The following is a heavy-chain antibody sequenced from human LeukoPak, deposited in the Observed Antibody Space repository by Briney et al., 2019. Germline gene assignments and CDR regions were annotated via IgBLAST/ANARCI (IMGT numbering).Heavy chain of an antibody. CDR3: ARFGSGYYGMDV. D-gene: IGHD3-3*01. Sequence: ESGPTLVNPTQTLTLTCTFSEFSLNTSEMCVSWIRQHPGKGLEWIGYIYYSGSTYYNPSLKSRVTISVDTSKNQFSLKLSSVTAADTAVYYCARFGSGYYGMDVWGQGTTVTVSS. CDR2: IYYSGST. J-gene: IGHJ6*02. CDR1: EFSLNTSEMC. V-gene: IGHV4-31*03.